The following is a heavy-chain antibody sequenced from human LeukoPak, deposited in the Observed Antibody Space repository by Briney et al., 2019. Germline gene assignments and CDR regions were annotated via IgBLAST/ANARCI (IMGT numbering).Heavy chain of an antibody. D-gene: IGHD2/OR15-2a*01. V-gene: IGHV4-59*01. Sequence: SETLSLTCTVSGGSISSYYWSWIRQPPGKGLEWLGYIYYSGSTNYNPSLKSRVTISVDTSKNQFSLKLSSVTAADTAVYYCARDLLAYDYYYYYMDVWGKGTTVTVSS. CDR3: ARDLLAYDYYYYYMDV. J-gene: IGHJ6*03. CDR2: IYYSGST. CDR1: GGSISSYY.